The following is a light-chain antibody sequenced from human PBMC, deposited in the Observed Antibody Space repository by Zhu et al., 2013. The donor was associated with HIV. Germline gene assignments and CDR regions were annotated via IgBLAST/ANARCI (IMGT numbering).Light chain of an antibody. V-gene: IGLV3-21*02. CDR3: QVWDSSSNHIL. CDR1: DFGTKN. Sequence: SYVLTQPPSVSVAAGQTAAMTCGGSDFGTKNVQWYQKKAGQAPVLVVCDDSDRPSGIPERFSGSKSGNTATLTISRVEAGDEADYFCQVWDSSSNHILFGGGTKLTVL. J-gene: IGLJ3*02. CDR2: DDS.